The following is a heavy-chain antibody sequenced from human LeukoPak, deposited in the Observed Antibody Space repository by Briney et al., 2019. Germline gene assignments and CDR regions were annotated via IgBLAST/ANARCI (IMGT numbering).Heavy chain of an antibody. J-gene: IGHJ4*02. D-gene: IGHD7-27*01. CDR3: ARDRSPTNGGFDY. Sequence: GGSLRLSCAASGFTFSKYWMLWVRQAPGKGLVWVSRINIDGSDTTYADSVKGRFTISRDNAKSTLYLQMNSLRVEDTAVYFCARDRSPTNGGFDYWGQGTLVTVSS. V-gene: IGHV3-74*01. CDR2: INIDGSDT. CDR1: GFTFSKYW.